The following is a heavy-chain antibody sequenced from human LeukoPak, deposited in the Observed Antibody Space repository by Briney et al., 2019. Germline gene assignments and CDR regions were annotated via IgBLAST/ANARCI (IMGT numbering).Heavy chain of an antibody. D-gene: IGHD3-10*01. CDR2: ISSSSSYI. V-gene: IGHV3-21*01. Sequence: GGSLRLSCAASGFTFSSYSMDWVRQAPGKGLEWVSSISSSSSYIYYADSVKGRFTISRDNAKNSLYLQMNSLRAEDTAVYYCAAGSGSYRDWFDPWGQGTLVTVSS. J-gene: IGHJ5*02. CDR3: AAGSGSYRDWFDP. CDR1: GFTFSSYS.